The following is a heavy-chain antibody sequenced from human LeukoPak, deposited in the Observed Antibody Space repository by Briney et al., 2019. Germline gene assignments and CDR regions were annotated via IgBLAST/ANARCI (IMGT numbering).Heavy chain of an antibody. D-gene: IGHD3-9*01. CDR2: ISYDGTAT. CDR3: ARDLLTGYSQPSFDF. V-gene: IGHV3-30*04. CDR1: GFTFRTYT. J-gene: IGHJ4*02. Sequence: GGSLRLSCAASGFTFRTYTMHWVRQAPGKGLEWVAFISYDGTATFYANSVKGRFTISRDNSNNTLYLQMSSLRGDDTAIYYCARDLLTGYSQPSFDFWGRGTLVAVSS.